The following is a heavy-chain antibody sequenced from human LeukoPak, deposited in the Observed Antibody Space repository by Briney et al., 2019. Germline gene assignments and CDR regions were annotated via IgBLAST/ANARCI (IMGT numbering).Heavy chain of an antibody. CDR3: TTSDV. CDR1: GFTFSKAW. Sequence: GGSLRLFCAASGFTFSKAWMSWVRQAPGKGLEWISRVKSKTDGGTIDYAAPVKGRFTLSRDDSQNMLYLQMNSLKVEDTAVYYCTTSDVWGKGTTVTVSS. CDR2: VKSKTDGGTI. V-gene: IGHV3-15*01. J-gene: IGHJ6*04.